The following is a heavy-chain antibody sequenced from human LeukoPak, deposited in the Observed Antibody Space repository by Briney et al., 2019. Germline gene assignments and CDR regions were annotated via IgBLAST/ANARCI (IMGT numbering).Heavy chain of an antibody. D-gene: IGHD3-22*01. J-gene: IGHJ4*02. CDR3: ARGVNYYDSSGYLFDY. Sequence: GGSLRLSCAASGFTFSDYSMNWVRQAPGKGLEWVSSISSSSSYIYYADSVKGRFTISRDNAKNSLYLQMNNLRAEDTAVYYCARGVNYYDSSGYLFDYWGQGTLVTVSS. V-gene: IGHV3-21*01. CDR2: ISSSSSYI. CDR1: GFTFSDYS.